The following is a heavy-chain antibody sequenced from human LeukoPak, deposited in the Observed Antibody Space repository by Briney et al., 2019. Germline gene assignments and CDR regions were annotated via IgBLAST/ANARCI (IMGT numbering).Heavy chain of an antibody. D-gene: IGHD3-9*01. CDR3: ARSTSSEYDIYHFDY. CDR1: GFTLSGYW. V-gene: IGHV3-7*02. Sequence: PGGSQRLSCAASGFTLSGYWMSWVRQAPGKGLEWVANINRDGSEKYYVDSVKGRFTISRDNSKNTLYLQMNSLRAEDTAVYYCARSTSSEYDIYHFDYWGQGTLVTVSS. J-gene: IGHJ4*02. CDR2: INRDGSEK.